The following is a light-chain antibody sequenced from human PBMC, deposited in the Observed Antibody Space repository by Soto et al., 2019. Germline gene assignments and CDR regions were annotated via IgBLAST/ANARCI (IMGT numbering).Light chain of an antibody. CDR1: SSDVGGYNY. J-gene: IGLJ2*01. CDR3: SSSAGSNNLV. Sequence: QSALTQPPSAYGSPGQSVAISCTGTSSDVGGYNYVSWYQQHPGKAPKLMIYEVTKRPSGVPDRFSGSKSGNTASLTVSGLQAEDEADYYCSSSAGSNNLVFGGGTKLTVL. CDR2: EVT. V-gene: IGLV2-8*01.